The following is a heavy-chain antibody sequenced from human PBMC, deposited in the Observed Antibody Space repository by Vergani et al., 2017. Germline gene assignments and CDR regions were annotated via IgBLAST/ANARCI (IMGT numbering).Heavy chain of an antibody. CDR2: IHSSGTT. J-gene: IGHJ5*02. V-gene: IGHV4-61*02. D-gene: IGHD3-10*01. Sequence: QVQLHESGPGLVKPSQTLPLTCTVSGGSITSDSFYWSWIRQPAGKGLEWIGRIHSSGTTNYNPSLKSRVTLSVDTSKNQLSLRMTSVTAADTAVYYCARDSXTSELRGVYWFDTWGQGTLVSVSS. CDR3: ARDSXTSELRGVYWFDT. CDR1: GGSITSDSFY.